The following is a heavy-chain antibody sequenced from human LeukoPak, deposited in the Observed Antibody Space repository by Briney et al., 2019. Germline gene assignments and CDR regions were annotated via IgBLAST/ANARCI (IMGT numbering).Heavy chain of an antibody. CDR1: GGSISSSSYY. J-gene: IGHJ6*02. V-gene: IGHV4-39*01. Sequence: SETLSLTCTVSGGSISSSSYYWGWIRQPPGKGLEWIGSIYYSGSTYYNPSLKSRVTISVDTSKNQFSLKLSSVTAADTAVYYCARHSPPGRGFGKMATTQNYYYYGMDVWGQGTTVTVSS. D-gene: IGHD3-10*01. CDR3: ARHSPPGRGFGKMATTQNYYYYGMDV. CDR2: IYYSGST.